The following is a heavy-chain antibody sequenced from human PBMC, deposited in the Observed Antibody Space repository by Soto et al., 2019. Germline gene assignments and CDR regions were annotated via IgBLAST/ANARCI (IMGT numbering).Heavy chain of an antibody. V-gene: IGHV1-69*13. CDR1: GGTFSSYA. CDR2: IIPIFGTA. D-gene: IGHD2-21*01. Sequence: SVKVSCKDSGGTFSSYAISWVRHAPGQGLEWMGGIIPIFGTANYAQKFQGRVTITADESTSTAYMELSSLRSEDTAVYYCARVVAAAIPHLDYWGQRSMGTVAS. CDR3: ARVVAAAIPHLDY. J-gene: IGHJ4*02.